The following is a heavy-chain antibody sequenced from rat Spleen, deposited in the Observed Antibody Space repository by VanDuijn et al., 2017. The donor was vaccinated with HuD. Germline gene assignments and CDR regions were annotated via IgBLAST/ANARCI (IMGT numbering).Heavy chain of an antibody. CDR2: ISTGGDTT. CDR1: GFTFRNYY. CDR3: TTGDRYNYGGFAY. V-gene: IGHV5-27*01. J-gene: IGHJ3*01. Sequence: EVQLVESGGGLVQPGRSLKLSCAASGFTFRNYYMAWVRQAPTKGLEWVAYISTGGDTTYYRDSVKGRFTISRDNAKSTLYLQMDSLRSADTATYYCTTGDRYNYGGFAYWGQGTLVTVSS. D-gene: IGHD1-5*01.